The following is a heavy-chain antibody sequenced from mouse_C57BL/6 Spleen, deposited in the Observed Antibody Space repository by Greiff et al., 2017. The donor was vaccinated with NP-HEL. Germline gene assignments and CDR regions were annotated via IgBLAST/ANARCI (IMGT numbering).Heavy chain of an antibody. CDR1: GFTFTDYY. V-gene: IGHV7-3*01. D-gene: IGHD1-1*01. Sequence: EVHLVESGGGLVQPGGSLSLSCAASGFTFTDYYMSWVRQPPGKALEWLGFIRNKANGYTTEYSASVKGRFTISRDNSQSILYLQMNALRAEDSATYYCARYQSTVVPFDYWGQGTTLTVSS. J-gene: IGHJ2*01. CDR3: ARYQSTVVPFDY. CDR2: IRNKANGYTT.